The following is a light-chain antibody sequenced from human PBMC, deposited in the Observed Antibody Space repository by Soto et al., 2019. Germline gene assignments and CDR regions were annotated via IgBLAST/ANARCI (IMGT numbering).Light chain of an antibody. Sequence: DIQMTQSASSLSASVGDRVSITCRASQSISSWLAWYQQKPGKAPKLLMFDTFSLESGVPSRLSGSRSGTEFTLTISSLQPDDYATYYCQQYNSYSPLTFGGGTKVDTK. CDR2: DTF. V-gene: IGKV1-5*01. J-gene: IGKJ4*01. CDR1: QSISSW. CDR3: QQYNSYSPLT.